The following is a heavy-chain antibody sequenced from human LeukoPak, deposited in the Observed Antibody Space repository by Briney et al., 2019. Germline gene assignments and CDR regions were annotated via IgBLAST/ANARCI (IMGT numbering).Heavy chain of an antibody. Sequence: SETLSLTCTVSGGSISSGGYYWSWIRQHPGKGLEWIGYIYYSGSTYYNPSLKSRVTISVDTSKNRFSLKLSSVTAADTAVYYCAREVRFCYGMDVWGQGTTVTVSS. D-gene: IGHD3-3*01. CDR2: IYYSGST. CDR1: GGSISSGGYY. V-gene: IGHV4-31*03. CDR3: AREVRFCYGMDV. J-gene: IGHJ6*02.